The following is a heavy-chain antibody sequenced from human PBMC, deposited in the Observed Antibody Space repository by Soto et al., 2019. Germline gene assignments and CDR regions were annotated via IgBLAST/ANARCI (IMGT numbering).Heavy chain of an antibody. Sequence: QVQLQESGPGLVKPSETLSLTCTVSGGSVSSGSYYWSWIRQPPGKGLEWIGYIYYSGSTKYNPCLKSRVTLSVDTSKHQFSLKLSSVTAPDTAVHYCARARLGDGYDYWGQGTLVTVSS. CDR3: ARARLGDGYDY. CDR2: IYYSGST. V-gene: IGHV4-61*01. D-gene: IGHD5-12*01. J-gene: IGHJ4*02. CDR1: GGSVSSGSYY.